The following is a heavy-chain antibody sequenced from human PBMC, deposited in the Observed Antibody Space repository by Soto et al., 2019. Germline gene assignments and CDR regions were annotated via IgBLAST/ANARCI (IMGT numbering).Heavy chain of an antibody. CDR3: ARHEVGDYDILTGYYPSYYFDY. CDR1: GGSISSSSYY. J-gene: IGHJ4*02. Sequence: QLQLQESGPGLVNPSETLSLTCTVSGGSISSSSYYWGWIRQPPGKGLEWIGSIYYSGSTYYNPSLTRRVTISLDRSKSEFSLKLSSVTAADTAVYYCARHEVGDYDILTGYYPSYYFDYWGQGTLVTVSS. D-gene: IGHD3-9*01. V-gene: IGHV4-39*01. CDR2: IYYSGST.